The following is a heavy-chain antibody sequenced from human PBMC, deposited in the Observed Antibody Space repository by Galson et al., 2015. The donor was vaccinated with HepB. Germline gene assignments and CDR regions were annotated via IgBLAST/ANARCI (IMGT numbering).Heavy chain of an antibody. CDR2: IKQDGSEK. V-gene: IGHV3-7*04. Sequence: LRLSCAASGFTFSSYWMTWVRRAPGKGLEWVANIKQDGSEKYYVDSVKGRFTISRDNAKNSLYLQMNSLRAEDTAVYYCARASYYDFWIGYGTYNYYYYMDVWAKGPRSPSP. D-gene: IGHD3-3*01. J-gene: IGHJ6*03. CDR1: GFTFSSYW. CDR3: ARASYYDFWIGYGTYNYYYYMDV.